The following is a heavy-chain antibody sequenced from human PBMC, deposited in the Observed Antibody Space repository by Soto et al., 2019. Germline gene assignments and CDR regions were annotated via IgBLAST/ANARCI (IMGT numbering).Heavy chain of an antibody. CDR2: ISGSGGST. D-gene: IGHD3-10*01. CDR3: AKDPSPLLWFGDPTPYFDY. J-gene: IGHJ4*02. Sequence: GGSLRLSCAASGFTFSSYAMSWVRQAPGKGLEWVSAISGSGGSTYYADSVKGRFTISRDNSKNTLYLQMNSLRAEDTAVYYCAKDPSPLLWFGDPTPYFDYWGQGTLVTVSS. CDR1: GFTFSSYA. V-gene: IGHV3-23*01.